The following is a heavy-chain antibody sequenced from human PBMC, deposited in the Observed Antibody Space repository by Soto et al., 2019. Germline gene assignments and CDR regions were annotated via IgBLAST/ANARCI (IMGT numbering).Heavy chain of an antibody. J-gene: IGHJ5*02. D-gene: IGHD2-21*02. CDR1: GGSISSSSYF. CDR3: ARHRSDFWFDP. V-gene: IGHV4-39*01. CDR2: IYYSGST. Sequence: QLQLQESGPGLVKPSETLSLTCSVSGGSISSSSYFWGWIRQPPGKGLEWIGSIYYSGSTYYNPSLTGRVTVSVDPSKNQFSLKLSSVTAADTAVYYCARHRSDFWFDPWGQGTLVTVSS.